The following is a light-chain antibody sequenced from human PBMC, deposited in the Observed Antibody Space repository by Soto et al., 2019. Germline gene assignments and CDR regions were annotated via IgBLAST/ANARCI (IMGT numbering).Light chain of an antibody. CDR3: SSYAGSNTFVV. Sequence: QSALTQPPPASGSPGQSVTISCTGTSSDVGAYNSVSWYQQHPGKAPKLMIYEVIKRPSGVPDRFSGSKSDNTASLTVSGLQAEDEAVYYCSSYAGSNTFVVFGGGTKLTVL. CDR1: SSDVGAYNS. CDR2: EVI. V-gene: IGLV2-8*01. J-gene: IGLJ2*01.